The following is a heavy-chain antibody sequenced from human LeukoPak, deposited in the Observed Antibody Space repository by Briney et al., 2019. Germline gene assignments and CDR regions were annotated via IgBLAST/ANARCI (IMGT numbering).Heavy chain of an antibody. CDR1: GFTFSGYG. V-gene: IGHV3-30*02. J-gene: IGHJ3*02. CDR3: AKGYSSSWSYPLDAFDI. Sequence: GGSLRLSCAASGFTFSGYGMHWVRQAPGKELEWVAFIRYDGTNKYYADSVKGRFTISRDNPKNTLYLQMNSLRAEDTALYYCAKGYSSSWSYPLDAFDIWGQGTMVTVSS. D-gene: IGHD6-13*01. CDR2: IRYDGTNK.